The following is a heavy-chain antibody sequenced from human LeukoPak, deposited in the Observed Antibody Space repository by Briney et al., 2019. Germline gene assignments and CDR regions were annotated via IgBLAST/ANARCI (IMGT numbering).Heavy chain of an antibody. D-gene: IGHD2-15*01. CDR1: GFTFSSYE. CDR2: ISSSGSTI. CDR3: ARLVAARPADY. J-gene: IGHJ4*02. Sequence: PGGSLRLSCAASGFTFSSYEMNWVRQAPGKGLEWVSYISSSGSTIYYADSVKGRFTISRDNAKNSLYLQMNSLRAEDTAVYYCARLVAARPADYWGQGTLVTASS. V-gene: IGHV3-48*03.